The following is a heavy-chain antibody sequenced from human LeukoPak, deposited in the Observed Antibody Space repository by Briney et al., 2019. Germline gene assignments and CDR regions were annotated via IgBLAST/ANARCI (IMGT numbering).Heavy chain of an antibody. Sequence: GGSLRLSCAASGFTFSSYAMHWVRQAPGKGLEWVAVISYDGSNKYYADSVKGRFTISRDNSKNTLYLQMNGLRAEDTAVYYCAREASVAGTSAFDYWGQRTLVTVSS. CDR2: ISYDGSNK. CDR1: GFTFSSYA. J-gene: IGHJ4*02. V-gene: IGHV3-30*04. D-gene: IGHD6-19*01. CDR3: AREASVAGTSAFDY.